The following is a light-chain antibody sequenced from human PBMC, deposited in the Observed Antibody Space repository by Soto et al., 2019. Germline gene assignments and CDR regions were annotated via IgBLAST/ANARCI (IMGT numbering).Light chain of an antibody. CDR2: GAY. V-gene: IGKV3-20*01. Sequence: EIVLTQSPVTLSLSPGERATLSCRASQRITDNFLAWFQQKPGLAPRLLISGAYTRASGVPDRFSGGGSGTDFVLTRRRLEPEDFAVYVCQQYGRSPLTFGQGTKLQSK. J-gene: IGKJ2*01. CDR1: QRITDNF. CDR3: QQYGRSPLT.